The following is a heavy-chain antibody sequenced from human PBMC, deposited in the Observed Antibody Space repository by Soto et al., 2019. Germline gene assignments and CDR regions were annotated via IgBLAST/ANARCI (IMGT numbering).Heavy chain of an antibody. CDR3: ARDHPYYDSSGYYYEDAEYFQH. V-gene: IGHV3-30-3*01. Sequence: GWSLRLSCAASGFTFRSYAMHWVRQAPGKGLEWVAVISYDGSNKYYADSVKGRFTISRDNSKNTLYLQMNSLRAEDTAVYYCARDHPYYDSSGYYYEDAEYFQHWGQGTLVTVSS. CDR1: GFTFRSYA. CDR2: ISYDGSNK. J-gene: IGHJ1*01. D-gene: IGHD3-22*01.